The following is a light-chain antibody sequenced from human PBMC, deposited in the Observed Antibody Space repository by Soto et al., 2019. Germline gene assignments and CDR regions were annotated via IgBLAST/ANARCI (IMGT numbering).Light chain of an antibody. V-gene: IGKV3-20*01. Sequence: EIVLTQSPGTLSLSPGESTTLSCRASQSVGNNYLAWYQQKPGQAPRLLIYNAFNRATGLPGRFSGSVSETDFNLTITRLEPEDFAVYYCHQYAYSPQTFGQGTRLEIK. CDR2: NAF. CDR3: HQYAYSPQT. CDR1: QSVGNNY. J-gene: IGKJ5*01.